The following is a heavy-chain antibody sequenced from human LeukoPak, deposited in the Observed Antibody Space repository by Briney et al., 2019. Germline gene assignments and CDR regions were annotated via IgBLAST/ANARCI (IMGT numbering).Heavy chain of an antibody. Sequence: SQTLSLTCTVSGGSISSGGYYWSWIRQHPGKGLEWIGYIYYSGGTYYNPSLKSRVTISVDTSKNQFSLKLSSVTAADTAVYYCARSPIGGYDSSGYLNYYFDYWGQGTLVTVSS. CDR3: ARSPIGGYDSSGYLNYYFDY. V-gene: IGHV4-31*03. D-gene: IGHD3-22*01. CDR2: IYYSGGT. J-gene: IGHJ4*02. CDR1: GGSISSGGYY.